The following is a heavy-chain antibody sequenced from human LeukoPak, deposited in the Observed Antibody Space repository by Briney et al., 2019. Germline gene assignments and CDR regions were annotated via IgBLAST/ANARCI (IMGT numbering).Heavy chain of an antibody. CDR3: AKDSGIVGATSSWYYYYGMDV. Sequence: PGGSLRLSCAASGFTFSSYAMSWVRQAPGKGLEWVSAISGSGGSTYYADSVKGRFTISRDNSKNTPYLQMNSLRAEDTAVYYCAKDSGIVGATSSWYYYYGMDVWGQGTTVTVSS. CDR1: GFTFSSYA. CDR2: ISGSGGST. D-gene: IGHD1-26*01. V-gene: IGHV3-23*01. J-gene: IGHJ6*02.